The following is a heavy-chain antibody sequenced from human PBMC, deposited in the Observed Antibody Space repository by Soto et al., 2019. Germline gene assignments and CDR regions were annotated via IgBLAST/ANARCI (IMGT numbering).Heavy chain of an antibody. CDR3: ASKYCPSTICYLFDN. V-gene: IGHV4-4*02. Sequence: SETLSLTCSVSGGSITSNHWWSWVRQAPGKGLEWIGEIFHRGTSHHNPSLESRVTLSVDKSKNQFSLMLTSVTAADTAVYYCASKYCPSTICYLFDNCGQGALVTVYS. CDR1: GGSITSNHW. CDR2: IFHRGTS. J-gene: IGHJ4*02. D-gene: IGHD2-15*01.